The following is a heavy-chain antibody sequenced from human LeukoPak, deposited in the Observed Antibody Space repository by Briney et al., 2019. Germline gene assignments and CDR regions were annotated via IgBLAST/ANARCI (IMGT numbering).Heavy chain of an antibody. J-gene: IGHJ4*02. V-gene: IGHV4-4*02. CDR2: IYHSGST. D-gene: IGHD4-23*01. Sequence: PSETLSLTCAVSGGSISSSNWWSWVRQPPGKGLEWIVEIYHSGSTNYNPSLKSRVTISVDKSKNQFSLKLSSVTAADTAVYYCARDLRDGGWRENYWGQGTLVTVSS. CDR1: GGSISSSNW. CDR3: ARDLRDGGWRENY.